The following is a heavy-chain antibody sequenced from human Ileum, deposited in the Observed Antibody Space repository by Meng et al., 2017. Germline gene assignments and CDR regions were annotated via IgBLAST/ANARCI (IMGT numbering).Heavy chain of an antibody. Sequence: ASVKVSCKASGYTFTNYGISWVRQAPGQGLEWMGWINAYNGNTNYAQKFQGRVTMKTDTSTSTAYMELRSLRSDDTAVYYCARGGSGWYSDYWGQGTLVTVSS. CDR1: GYTFTNYG. V-gene: IGHV1-18*01. J-gene: IGHJ4*02. CDR2: INAYNGNT. D-gene: IGHD6-19*01. CDR3: ARGGSGWYSDY.